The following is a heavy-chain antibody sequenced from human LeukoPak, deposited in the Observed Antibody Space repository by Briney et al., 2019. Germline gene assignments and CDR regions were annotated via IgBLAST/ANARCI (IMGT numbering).Heavy chain of an antibody. J-gene: IGHJ3*02. V-gene: IGHV4-30-2*01. CDR3: ARNSYYDNSGEGAFDI. CDR2: IYQSGSA. D-gene: IGHD3-22*01. Sequence: PSQTLSLPCGVSGAPLRSIGYSWRWIPQPPGGGPEGIGYIYQSGSASYNPSLQSRVTISIDKSKNQFSLNLNSVTAADTAVYYCARNSYYDNSGEGAFDIWGQGTMVTVSS. CDR1: GAPLRSIGYS.